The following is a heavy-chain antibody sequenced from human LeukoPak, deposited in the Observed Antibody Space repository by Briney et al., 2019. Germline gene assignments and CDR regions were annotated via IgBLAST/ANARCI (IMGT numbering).Heavy chain of an antibody. CDR2: INSDGSST. J-gene: IGHJ4*02. CDR1: GFTFSSYW. V-gene: IGHV3-74*01. CDR3: ARGPTRYYDFWSGYYAY. Sequence: PGGSLRLPCAASGFTFSSYWMHWVRQAPGKGLVWVSRINSDGSSTSYADSVKGRFTISRDNAKNTLYLQMNSLRAEDTAVYYCARGPTRYYDFWSGYYAYWGQGTLVTVSS. D-gene: IGHD3-3*01.